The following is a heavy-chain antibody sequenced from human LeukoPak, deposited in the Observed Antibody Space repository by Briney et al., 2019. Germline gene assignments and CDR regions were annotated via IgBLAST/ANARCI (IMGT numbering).Heavy chain of an antibody. CDR3: AKGPLRGTAAAIDY. CDR1: GGSIRSSYYY. D-gene: IGHD2-2*01. Sequence: SETLSLTCTVSGGSIRSSYYYWGWLRQPPGKGLEWIGSIYDSGSTYYNPSLKSRVTISVDTSKNQFSLKLNSVTAADTAVYYCAKGPLRGTAAAIDYWGQGTLVTVSS. CDR2: IYDSGST. J-gene: IGHJ4*02. V-gene: IGHV4-39*01.